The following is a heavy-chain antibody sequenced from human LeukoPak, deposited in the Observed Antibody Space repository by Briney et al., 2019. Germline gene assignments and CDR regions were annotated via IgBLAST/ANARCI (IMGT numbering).Heavy chain of an antibody. D-gene: IGHD4-17*01. CDR1: GDSISSSSYY. J-gene: IGHJ2*01. Sequence: SGTLSLTCTVSGDSISSSSYYGGWIRQPPGKGLEWIGSIYYSGSTYYNPSLKSRVTISVDTSKNQFSLKLSSVTAADTAVYYCARRYMGDYAFWYFDLWGRGTLVTVSS. CDR2: IYYSGST. CDR3: ARRYMGDYAFWYFDL. V-gene: IGHV4-39*01.